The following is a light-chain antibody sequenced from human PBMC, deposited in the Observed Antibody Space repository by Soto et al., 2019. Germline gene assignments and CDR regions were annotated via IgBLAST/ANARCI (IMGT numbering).Light chain of an antibody. CDR1: QRVSRN. J-gene: IGKJ1*01. V-gene: IGKV3-15*01. Sequence: EIVMTQSPATLSVSPGERATLSCRASQRVSRNLAWYQQKPGQAPRLLISGASTRATGIPARVSGGGSGTEFTRTISSLQSEDVAVYYCQQYNNWPRTFGQGTKVEIK. CDR2: GAS. CDR3: QQYNNWPRT.